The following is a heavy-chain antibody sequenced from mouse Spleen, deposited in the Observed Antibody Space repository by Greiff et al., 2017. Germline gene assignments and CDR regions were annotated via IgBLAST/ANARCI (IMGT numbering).Heavy chain of an antibody. J-gene: IGHJ4*01. CDR1: GFTFSSFG. V-gene: IGHV5-17*02. CDR3: ARPGTYAMDY. D-gene: IGHD3-3*01. Sequence: EVKVVESGGGLVQPGGSRKLSCAASGFTFSSFGMHWVRQAPEKGLEWVAYISSGSSTIYYADTVKGRFTISRDNPKNTLFLQMTSLRSEDTAMYYGARPGTYAMDYWGQGTSVTVSS. CDR2: ISSGSSTI.